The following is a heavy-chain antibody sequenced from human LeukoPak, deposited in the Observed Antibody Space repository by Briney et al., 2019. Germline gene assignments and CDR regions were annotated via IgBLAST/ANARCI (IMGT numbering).Heavy chain of an antibody. CDR3: ARGRSYYYGSGSHRPFDP. CDR2: IKQDGSAE. Sequence: GGSLRLSCVASGFSFSSYWMSWVRQVPGKGLEWVADIKQDGSAELYVDSVKGRFTISRDNAKKSLYLQMNSLRVEDTAVYYCARGRSYYYGSGSHRPFDPWGQGTLVTVSS. J-gene: IGHJ5*02. D-gene: IGHD3-10*01. V-gene: IGHV3-7*03. CDR1: GFSFSSYW.